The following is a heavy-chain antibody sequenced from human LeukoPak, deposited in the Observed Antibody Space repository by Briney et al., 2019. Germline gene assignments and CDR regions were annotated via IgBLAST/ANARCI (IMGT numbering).Heavy chain of an antibody. CDR2: INPSGGST. V-gene: IGHV1-46*01. CDR3: AVGSTLGYYDSSGYSGRYFQH. CDR1: GYTFTSYY. Sequence: ASVKVSCKASGYTFTSYYMHWVRQAPGQGLEWMGIINPSGGSTSYAQKFQGRVTMTRDTSTSTAYMELSRLRSDDTAVYYCAVGSTLGYYDSSGYSGRYFQHWGQGTLVTVSS. J-gene: IGHJ1*01. D-gene: IGHD3-22*01.